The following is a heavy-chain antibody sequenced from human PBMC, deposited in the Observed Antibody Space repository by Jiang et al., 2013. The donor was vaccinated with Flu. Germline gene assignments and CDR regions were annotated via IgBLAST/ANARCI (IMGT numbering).Heavy chain of an antibody. CDR2: IYFSGST. J-gene: IGHJ5*02. Sequence: TLSLICTVSGGFISSGGYYWSWIRQHPGKGLEWIGYIYFSGSTYYNPSLKSRVTISVDTSKNQFSLRLTSVTAADTAVYYCARGVPNDYGDYDWFDPWGQGTLVTVSS. D-gene: IGHD4-17*01. CDR3: ARGVPNDYGDYDWFDP. CDR1: GGFISSGGYY. V-gene: IGHV4-31*03.